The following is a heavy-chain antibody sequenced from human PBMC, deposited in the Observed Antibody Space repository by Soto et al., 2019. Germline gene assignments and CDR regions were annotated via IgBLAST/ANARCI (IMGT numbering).Heavy chain of an antibody. D-gene: IGHD6-19*01. CDR2: ISSSSSYI. Sequence: VQLVESGGGLVQPGGSLRLSCAASGFTFSSYSMNWVRQAPGKGLEWVSSISSSSSYIYYADSVKGRFTISRDNAKNSLYLQMDSLRAEDTAVYYCARAQEVDIVGPPGAVAGTAAYWGQGTLVTVSS. V-gene: IGHV3-21*01. J-gene: IGHJ4*02. CDR1: GFTFSSYS. CDR3: ARAQEVDIVGPPGAVAGTAAY.